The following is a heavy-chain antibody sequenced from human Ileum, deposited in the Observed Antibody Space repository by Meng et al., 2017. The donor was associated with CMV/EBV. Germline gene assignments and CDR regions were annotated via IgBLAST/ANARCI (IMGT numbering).Heavy chain of an antibody. CDR2: MNDAKGDT. J-gene: IGHJ4*02. V-gene: IGHV1-3*01. CDR1: GYTFTSHA. CDR3: ARGVHSGAYLIDY. Sequence: ASGYTFTSHAMHWVCQAPGQRLEWMGWMNDAKGDTEYSQNFQGRVTITRDTSASTAFMEVSSLTSEDTAVYYCARGVHSGAYLIDYWGQGTLVTVSS. D-gene: IGHD1-26*01.